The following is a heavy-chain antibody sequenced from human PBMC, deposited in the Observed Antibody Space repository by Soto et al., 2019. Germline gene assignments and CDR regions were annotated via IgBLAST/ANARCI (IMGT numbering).Heavy chain of an antibody. V-gene: IGHV3-73*01. Sequence: GGSLRLSCAASGVTFSGSAMHWVRQASGKGLEWVGRIRSKANSYATAYAASVKGRFTISRDDSKNTAYLQMNSLKTEDTAVYYCTSSPRYCSGGSCYAGGDYWGQGTLVTVSS. CDR2: IRSKANSYAT. CDR3: TSSPRYCSGGSCYAGGDY. D-gene: IGHD2-15*01. CDR1: GVTFSGSA. J-gene: IGHJ4*02.